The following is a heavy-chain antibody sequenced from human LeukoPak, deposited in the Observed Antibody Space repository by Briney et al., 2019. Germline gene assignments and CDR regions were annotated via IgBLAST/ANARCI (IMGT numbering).Heavy chain of an antibody. CDR3: ARDRVAVAGVWYFDL. CDR2: IYYSGST. V-gene: IGHV4-39*07. Sequence: SETLSLTCTVSGGSISSSSYYWGWIRQPPGKGLEWIGSIYYSGSTYYNPSLKSRVTISVDTSKNQFSLKLSSVTAADTAVYYCARDRVAVAGVWYFDLWGRGTLVTVSS. J-gene: IGHJ2*01. CDR1: GGSISSSSYY. D-gene: IGHD6-19*01.